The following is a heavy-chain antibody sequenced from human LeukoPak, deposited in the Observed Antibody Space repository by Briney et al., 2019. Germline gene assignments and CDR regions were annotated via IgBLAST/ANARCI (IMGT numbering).Heavy chain of an antibody. D-gene: IGHD4-23*01. V-gene: IGHV3-30*13. CDR2: IPYDGSNK. J-gene: IGHJ4*02. CDR3: ARAEGYGGELDS. Sequence: GGSLRLSCAASGFPFSNYGMHWVRQAPGKGLEWVAVIPYDGSNKYYADSVKGRFTISRENSKNRLYLQMNSLRAEDTAVYYCARAEGYGGELDSWGQGTLLTVSS. CDR1: GFPFSNYG.